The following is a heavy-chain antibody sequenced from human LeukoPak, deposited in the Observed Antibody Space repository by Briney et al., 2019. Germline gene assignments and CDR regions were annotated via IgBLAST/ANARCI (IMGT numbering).Heavy chain of an antibody. D-gene: IGHD6-25*01. Sequence: GASVMVSCKTSGYTFTNYDINWVRQAPGQGLEWMGWISGYNGNTDYAQKFQGRVTMTTDTSTSTAYMELRSLRSDDTAVYYCARDRDLRAASGTFDFWGQGSLVTVSS. CDR3: ARDRDLRAASGTFDF. CDR1: GYTFTNYD. CDR2: ISGYNGNT. V-gene: IGHV1-18*01. J-gene: IGHJ4*02.